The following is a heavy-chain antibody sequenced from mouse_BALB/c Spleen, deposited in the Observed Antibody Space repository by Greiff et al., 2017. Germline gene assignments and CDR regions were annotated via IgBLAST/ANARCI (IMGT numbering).Heavy chain of an antibody. CDR2: IDPENGDT. V-gene: IGHV14-4*02. CDR1: GFNIKDYY. J-gene: IGHJ3*01. Sequence: EVKLQESGAELVRPGASVKLSCTASGFNIKDYYMHWVKQRPEQGLEWIGWIDPENGDTEYAPKFQGKATMTADTSSNTAYLQLSSLTSEDTAVYYCDAYYYGRPWFAYWGQGTLVTVSA. CDR3: DAYYYGRPWFAY. D-gene: IGHD1-1*01.